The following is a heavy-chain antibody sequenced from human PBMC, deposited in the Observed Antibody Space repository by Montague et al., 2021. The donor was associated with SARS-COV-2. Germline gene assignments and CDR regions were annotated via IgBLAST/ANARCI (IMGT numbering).Heavy chain of an antibody. D-gene: IGHD3-22*01. Sequence: SETLSLTCTVSGGSISSSSYYWGWIRQPPGKGLEWIGSIYYSGSTYYNPSLKSRVTISVDTSKNQFSLNLSSVTAADTAVYYCAREGGWLSRGSYYFDYWGQGTLVTVSS. V-gene: IGHV4-39*07. CDR1: GGSISSSSYY. CDR3: AREGGWLSRGSYYFDY. J-gene: IGHJ4*02. CDR2: IYYSGST.